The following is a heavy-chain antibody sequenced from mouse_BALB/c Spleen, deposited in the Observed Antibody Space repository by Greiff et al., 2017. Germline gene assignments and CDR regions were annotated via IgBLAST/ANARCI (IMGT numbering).Heavy chain of an antibody. CDR3: ARQEGLLVAY. D-gene: IGHD2-3*01. Sequence: EVMLVESGGGLVKPGGSLKLSCAASGFTFSSYAMSWVRQTPEKRLEWVATISSGGSYTYYPDSVKGRFTISRDNAKNTLYLQMSSLRSEDTAMYYCARQEGLLVAYWGQGTLVTVSA. V-gene: IGHV5-9-3*01. CDR1: GFTFSSYA. J-gene: IGHJ3*01. CDR2: ISSGGSYT.